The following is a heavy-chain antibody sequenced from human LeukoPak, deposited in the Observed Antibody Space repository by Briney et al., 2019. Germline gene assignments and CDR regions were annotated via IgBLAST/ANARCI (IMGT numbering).Heavy chain of an antibody. CDR3: ARGTHGGIVGATDFDY. CDR2: MNPNSGNT. V-gene: IGHV1-8*03. CDR1: GYTFTSYD. D-gene: IGHD1-26*01. Sequence: SVKVSCKASGYTFTSYDINWVRQATGQGLEWMGWMNPNSGNTGYAQKFQGRVTITRNTSISTAYMELSSLRSEDTAVYYCARGTHGGIVGATDFDYWGQGTLVTVSS. J-gene: IGHJ4*02.